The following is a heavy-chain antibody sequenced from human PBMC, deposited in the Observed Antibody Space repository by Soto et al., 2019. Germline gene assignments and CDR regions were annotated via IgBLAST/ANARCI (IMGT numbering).Heavy chain of an antibody. J-gene: IGHJ6*02. CDR3: ARDFLGGEQPFYNNMDV. Sequence: EVQLVESGGGLVQPGRSLRLSCAASGFTFDDHAMHWVRQVPGKGLEWVSAISWNSANIGYADSVKGRFTISRDNAKSSLYLQMNSLRPEDTALYYCARDFLGGEQPFYNNMDVWGQGTRVTVSS. CDR1: GFTFDDHA. V-gene: IGHV3-9*01. CDR2: ISWNSANI. D-gene: IGHD1-1*01.